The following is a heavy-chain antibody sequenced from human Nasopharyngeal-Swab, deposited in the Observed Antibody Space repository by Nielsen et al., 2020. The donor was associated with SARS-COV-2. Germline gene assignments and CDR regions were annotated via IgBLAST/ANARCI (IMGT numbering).Heavy chain of an antibody. V-gene: IGHV3-74*01. CDR3: ARATNLGGSLWVPDY. Sequence: GSLRLSCAASGFTFSSYWMPWVRQAPGKGLAWVSRIDSDGSSTIYADSVKGRFTISRDNAKNTLYLQMNSLRAEDTAVYYCARATNLGGSLWVPDYWGQGTLVTVSS. J-gene: IGHJ4*02. CDR2: IDSDGSST. CDR1: GFTFSSYW. D-gene: IGHD5-12*01.